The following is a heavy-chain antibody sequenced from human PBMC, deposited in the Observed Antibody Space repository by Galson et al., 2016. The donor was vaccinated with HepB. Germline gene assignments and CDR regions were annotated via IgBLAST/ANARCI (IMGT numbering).Heavy chain of an antibody. Sequence: LRLSCAASGFTFGSYAMHWVRQAPGKGLESLAFISFDGNRRYYADSVKGRFTISRDNSKNTLYMQINSLRDEDSALYYCARERDGRGLGYWGQGTLVTVSS. V-gene: IGHV3-30-3*01. CDR2: ISFDGNRR. J-gene: IGHJ4*02. D-gene: IGHD5-24*01. CDR1: GFTFGSYA. CDR3: ARERDGRGLGY.